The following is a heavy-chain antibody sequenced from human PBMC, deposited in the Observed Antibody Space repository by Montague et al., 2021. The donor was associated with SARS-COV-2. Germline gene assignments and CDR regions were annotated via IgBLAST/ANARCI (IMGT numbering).Heavy chain of an antibody. D-gene: IGHD3-16*02. J-gene: IGHJ4*02. CDR1: GASSSTKNYY. V-gene: IGHV4-39*01. Sequence: SETLSLTCTFSGASSSTKNYYWGWIRQPPGKGLEWIGSISYSATSYSNPSLKSRVTMSVDTSRNQLSLNLSSVTVADTAVYYCARLGITLGGVIVIRYCFDFWGQGTLVTVSS. CDR2: ISYSATS. CDR3: ARLGITLGGVIVIRYCFDF.